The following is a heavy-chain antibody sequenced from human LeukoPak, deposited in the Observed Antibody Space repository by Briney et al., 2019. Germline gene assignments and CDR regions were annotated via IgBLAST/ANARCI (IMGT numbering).Heavy chain of an antibody. CDR3: ARDRSVGYYYYGMDV. V-gene: IGHV3-13*01. J-gene: IGHJ6*02. Sequence: PGGSLRLSCAASGLTFSSYDMHWVRQATGKGLEWVSAIGTAGDKYYPDSVKGRFTISRENAKNSLYLQMNSLRAGDTAVYYCARDRSVGYYYYGMDVWGQGTTVTVSS. CDR1: GLTFSSYD. CDR2: IGTAGDK.